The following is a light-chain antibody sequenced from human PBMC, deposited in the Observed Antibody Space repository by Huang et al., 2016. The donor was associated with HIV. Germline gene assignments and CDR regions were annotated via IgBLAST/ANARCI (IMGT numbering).Light chain of an antibody. CDR1: QDLLFNASTKSF. CDR3: QQYYTNYYT. Sequence: DIVMTQSPDSLTVSLGERATINCKSSQDLLFNASTKSFLAWYQQRPRQPPKLPIYWASTRASDVPDRFSGSGSGTDFTLTINILQAEDMAVYFCQQYYTNYYTFGQGTKLE. J-gene: IGKJ2*01. CDR2: WAS. V-gene: IGKV4-1*01.